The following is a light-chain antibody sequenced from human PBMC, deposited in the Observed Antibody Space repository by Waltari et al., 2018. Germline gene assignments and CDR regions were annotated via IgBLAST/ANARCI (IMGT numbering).Light chain of an antibody. Sequence: QSALTQPASVSGSPGQSITVSCTGTSSDVGRYNYVSWYQQHPGKAPKLLIYDVNTRPSGVSDRFSGSKSGNTASLTISGLQAEDEAYYYCTSFTTTNTYVFGSGTEVTVL. V-gene: IGLV2-14*03. J-gene: IGLJ1*01. CDR2: DVN. CDR3: TSFTTTNTYV. CDR1: SSDVGRYNY.